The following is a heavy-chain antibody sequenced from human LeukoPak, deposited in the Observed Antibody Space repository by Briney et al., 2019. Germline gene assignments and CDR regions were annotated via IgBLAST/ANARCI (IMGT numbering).Heavy chain of an antibody. V-gene: IGHV3-9*01. J-gene: IGHJ4*02. CDR2: ISWNSGSI. CDR1: GFTFDDYA. Sequence: GGSLRLSCAASGFTFDDYAMHWVRQAPGKGLEWVSGISWNSGSIGYADSVKGRFTISRDNAKNSLYLQMNSLRAEDTAVYYCAREPYYYDSSGYYFLDYWGQGTLVTVSS. D-gene: IGHD3-22*01. CDR3: AREPYYYDSSGYYFLDY.